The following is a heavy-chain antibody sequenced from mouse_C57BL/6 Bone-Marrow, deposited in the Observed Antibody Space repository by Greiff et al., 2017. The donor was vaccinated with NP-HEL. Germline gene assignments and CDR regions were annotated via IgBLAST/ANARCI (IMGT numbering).Heavy chain of an antibody. CDR2: IDPEGGDT. J-gene: IGHJ2*01. Sequence: EVQLQQSGAELVRPGASVKLSCTASGFTITDYYMHWVKQRPEQGLEWIGRIDPEGGDTEYAPKFQGKATLTADTSSNTAYLQLSSLTSEDTAVYYGTKGWLRPTYYFDYWGQGTTLTVSS. V-gene: IGHV14-1*01. CDR3: TKGWLRPTYYFDY. CDR1: GFTITDYY. D-gene: IGHD2-2*01.